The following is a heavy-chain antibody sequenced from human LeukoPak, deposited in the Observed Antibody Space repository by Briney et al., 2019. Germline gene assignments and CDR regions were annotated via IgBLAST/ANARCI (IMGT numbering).Heavy chain of an antibody. CDR2: ISSSGSTI. D-gene: IGHD3-10*01. J-gene: IGHJ4*02. CDR3: ARGLWFGELS. Sequence: GGSLRLSCAASGFTFSSYEMNWVRQAPGKGLEWVSYISSSGSTIYYADSVKGRFTISRDNAKNSLYLQMNSLRAEDTAVYYCARGLWFGELSRGQGTLVTVSS. CDR1: GFTFSSYE. V-gene: IGHV3-48*03.